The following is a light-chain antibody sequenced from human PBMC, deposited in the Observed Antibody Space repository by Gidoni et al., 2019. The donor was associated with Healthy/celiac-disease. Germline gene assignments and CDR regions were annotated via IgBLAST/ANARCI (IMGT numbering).Light chain of an antibody. CDR3: QQRSNWPT. CDR1: QSVSSY. V-gene: IGKV3-11*01. J-gene: IGKJ4*01. CDR2: DAS. Sequence: EIVLTQSPATLSLSPGERATLSCRASQSVSSYLAWYQQKPGQAPRLLIYDASNRATGIPARLSGSGYGTDFTLNISSLETEDFAVYYCQQRSNWPTFXGXTKVXSK.